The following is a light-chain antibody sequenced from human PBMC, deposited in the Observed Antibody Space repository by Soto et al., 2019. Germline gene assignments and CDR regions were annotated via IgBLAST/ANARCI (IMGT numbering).Light chain of an antibody. Sequence: EIALPPSPVTLPLSPGERATLSCRASQSVSSSYLAWYQQKPGQAPRLLIYGASSRATGIPDRVSGSGSGTDVTLTISRLEPEDFAVYYCQQYGSSRITFGQGTRVEI. CDR3: QQYGSSRIT. V-gene: IGKV3-20*01. CDR1: QSVSSSY. CDR2: GAS. J-gene: IGKJ5*01.